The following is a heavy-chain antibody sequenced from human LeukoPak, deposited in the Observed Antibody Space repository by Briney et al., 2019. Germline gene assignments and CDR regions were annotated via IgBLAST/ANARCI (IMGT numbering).Heavy chain of an antibody. J-gene: IGHJ4*02. CDR2: MNPNSGDT. Sequence: GASVKVSCKASGYTFTTYHINWVRQAAGQGLEWMGWMNPNSGDTVYAQNFQGRVTMTRNTSISTAYMELSSLSSGDTAVYYCARANRAVLQYLFSGGLGLYYFDYWGQGTLITVSS. V-gene: IGHV1-8*01. CDR3: ARANRAVLQYLFSGGLGLYYFDY. CDR1: GYTFTTYH. D-gene: IGHD3-9*01.